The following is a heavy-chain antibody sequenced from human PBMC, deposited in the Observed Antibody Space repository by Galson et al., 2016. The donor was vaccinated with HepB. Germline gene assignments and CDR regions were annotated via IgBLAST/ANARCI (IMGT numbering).Heavy chain of an antibody. CDR1: GFSVIGNY. V-gene: IGHV3-66*01. CDR2: TYSGGT. CDR3: ARDQSV. J-gene: IGHJ6*02. Sequence: SLRLSCAASGFSVIGNYMSWVRQAPGKGPEWVSVTYSGGTSYADSLKGRFTISTDNSKNTLYLQMNSLRADDTAVYYCARDQSVWGQGTPVTVSS.